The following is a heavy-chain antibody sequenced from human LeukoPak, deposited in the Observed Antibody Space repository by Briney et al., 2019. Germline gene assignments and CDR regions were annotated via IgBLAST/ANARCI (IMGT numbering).Heavy chain of an antibody. J-gene: IGHJ6*03. V-gene: IGHV3-20*04. Sequence: GGSLRLSCAASGFSFDEYGMSWVRQAPGKGLEWVSGINWNGDSTSYADSVKGRFTISRVNAKNCLYLQMNSLRAEDTALYYCARTPVTDFYYYYYMDVWGKGTTVTVSS. D-gene: IGHD4-17*01. CDR1: GFSFDEYG. CDR3: ARTPVTDFYYYYYMDV. CDR2: INWNGDST.